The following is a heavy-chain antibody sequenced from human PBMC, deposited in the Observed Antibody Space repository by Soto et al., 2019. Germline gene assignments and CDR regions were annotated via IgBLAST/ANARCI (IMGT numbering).Heavy chain of an antibody. CDR2: ISSSGSTI. CDR1: GFTFSDYY. J-gene: IGHJ4*02. Sequence: LRLSCAASGFTFSDYYMSWIRQAPGKGLEWVSYISSSGSTIYYADSVKGRFTISRDNAKNSLYLQMNSLRAEDTAVYYCARDGFSSAIFGVVIPRYFGYWGQGTMGTVSS. CDR3: ARDGFSSAIFGVVIPRYFGY. D-gene: IGHD3-3*01. V-gene: IGHV3-11*01.